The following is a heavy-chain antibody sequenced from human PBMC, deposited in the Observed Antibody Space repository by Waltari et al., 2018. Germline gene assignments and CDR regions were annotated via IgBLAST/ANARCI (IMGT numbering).Heavy chain of an antibody. J-gene: IGHJ4*02. D-gene: IGHD3-10*01. CDR1: GFTFSSYA. CDR3: AKADLPRLWFGDRGHYFDY. Sequence: EVQLVESGGGLVQPGGSPRLSCAASGFTFSSYAMSWVRQAPGKGLEWVSAISGSGGSTYYADSVKGRFTISRDNSKNTLYLQMNSLRAEDTAVYYCAKADLPRLWFGDRGHYFDYWGQGTLVTVSS. CDR2: ISGSGGST. V-gene: IGHV3-23*04.